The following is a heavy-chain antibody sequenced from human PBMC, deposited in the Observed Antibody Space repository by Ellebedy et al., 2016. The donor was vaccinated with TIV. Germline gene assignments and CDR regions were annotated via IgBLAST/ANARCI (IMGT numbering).Heavy chain of an antibody. CDR2: ISGSAGSP. J-gene: IGHJ6*03. Sequence: GESLKISXAASGFTFSSYAMSWVRQAPGKGLEWVSAISGSAGSPYYADSVKGRFTISRDNSKNTLFLQMNSLRAEDTAVYYCAKCLQTDFYGSGSYYPYYYMDVWGKGTTVTVSS. CDR3: AKCLQTDFYGSGSYYPYYYMDV. V-gene: IGHV3-23*01. CDR1: GFTFSSYA. D-gene: IGHD3-10*01.